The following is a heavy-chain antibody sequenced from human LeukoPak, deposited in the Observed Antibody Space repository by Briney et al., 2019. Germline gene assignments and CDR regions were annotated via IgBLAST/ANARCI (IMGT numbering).Heavy chain of an antibody. V-gene: IGHV3-23*01. J-gene: IGHJ4*02. D-gene: IGHD6-13*01. CDR3: AKDRQQLVGECYFDY. CDR2: ISGSGGST. CDR1: GFTFSSYA. Sequence: GGSLRLSCAASGFTFSSYAMSWDRQAPGKGLEWVSAISGSGGSTYYADSVKGRFTISRDNSKNTLYLQMNGLRAEATAVYYCAKDRQQLVGECYFDYWGQGTLVTLSS.